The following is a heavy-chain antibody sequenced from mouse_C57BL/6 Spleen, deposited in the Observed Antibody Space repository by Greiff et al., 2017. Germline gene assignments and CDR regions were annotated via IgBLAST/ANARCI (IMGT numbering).Heavy chain of an antibody. V-gene: IGHV1-26*01. J-gene: IGHJ2*01. D-gene: IGHD1-1*01. CDR3: ARGGCYWGY. CDR2: INPNNGGT. Sequence: EVQLQQSGPELVKPGASVKISCKASGYTFTDYYMNWVKQSPGKSLEWIGDINPNNGGTSYNQKFKGKATLTVDKSSSTAYMGLRSLTSEDSAVYCWARGGCYWGYWGQGTTLTVSS. CDR1: GYTFTDYY.